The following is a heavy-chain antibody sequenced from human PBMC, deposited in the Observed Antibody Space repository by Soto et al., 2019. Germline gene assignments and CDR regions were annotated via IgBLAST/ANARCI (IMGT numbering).Heavy chain of an antibody. J-gene: IGHJ4*02. Sequence: QVQLLESGGGVVQPGRSLKLSCRTSGFTFSLYGMHWVRQAPGKGLEWLAVISFDGKNRYYADSVKGRFTISRHNSKTTLFLQMSSLCPDDTAVYSCTKGAQAAAVLDHWGQGALVTVAS. D-gene: IGHD6-25*01. CDR2: ISFDGKNR. V-gene: IGHV3-30*18. CDR1: GFTFSLYG. CDR3: TKGAQAAAVLDH.